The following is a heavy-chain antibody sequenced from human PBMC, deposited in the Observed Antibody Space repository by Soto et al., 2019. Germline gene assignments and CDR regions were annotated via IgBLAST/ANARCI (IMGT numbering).Heavy chain of an antibody. V-gene: IGHV3-74*01. Sequence: ELQLVESGGGLVQPGGSLRLSCVASGFTLSRYWMHWFRQGPGKGLVWVSRINSDGSSRTYADSVRGRLTISRDNAKNTLYLQMNSLRAEDTAVYYCARGDATLSAYYYSMDVWGKGTTVTVSS. D-gene: IGHD1-26*01. J-gene: IGHJ6*03. CDR2: INSDGSSR. CDR3: ARGDATLSAYYYSMDV. CDR1: GFTLSRYW.